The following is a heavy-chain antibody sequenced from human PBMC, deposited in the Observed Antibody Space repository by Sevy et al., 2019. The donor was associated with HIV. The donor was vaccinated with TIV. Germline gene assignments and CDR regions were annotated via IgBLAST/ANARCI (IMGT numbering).Heavy chain of an antibody. CDR2: INSDGSST. CDR3: ARSGCYNKYDY. J-gene: IGHJ4*02. D-gene: IGHD3-3*01. CDR1: GFTFSGYW. V-gene: IGHV3-74*01. Sequence: GGSLILSCAASGFTFSGYWMHWVRQAPGKGLVWVSLINSDGSSTNYADSVKGRFTISRDNAKNTLYLQMNSLRAEDTAVYYCARSGCYNKYDYWGQGTLVTVSS.